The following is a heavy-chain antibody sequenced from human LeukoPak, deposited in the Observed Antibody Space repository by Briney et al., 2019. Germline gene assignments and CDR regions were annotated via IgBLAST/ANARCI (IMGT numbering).Heavy chain of an antibody. Sequence: SETLSLTCTVSGDSISSSSHCWTWIRQPPGKGLEWIGNIYYSGSTNYNPSLKSRVTISIDTSKKQFSLKLSPVTAADTAVYYCARRISLVRGVYYNGMDVWGLGTTVTVSS. CDR3: ARRISLVRGVYYNGMDV. V-gene: IGHV4-61*01. D-gene: IGHD3-10*01. CDR2: IYYSGST. CDR1: GDSISSSSHC. J-gene: IGHJ6*02.